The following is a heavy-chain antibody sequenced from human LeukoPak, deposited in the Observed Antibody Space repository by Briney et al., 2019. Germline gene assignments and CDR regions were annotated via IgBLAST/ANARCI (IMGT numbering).Heavy chain of an antibody. D-gene: IGHD6-6*01. V-gene: IGHV3-64*01. Sequence: GGSLRLSCAASGFTFSNYAMYWVRQAPRKGLEYVSTISSNGGSTHYANSVKGRFTISRDNSKSTLYLQMGSLRDDDTAVYYCARGGTYSSSSLGDYWGQGTLVTVSS. CDR3: ARGGTYSSSSLGDY. CDR2: ISSNGGST. J-gene: IGHJ4*02. CDR1: GFTFSNYA.